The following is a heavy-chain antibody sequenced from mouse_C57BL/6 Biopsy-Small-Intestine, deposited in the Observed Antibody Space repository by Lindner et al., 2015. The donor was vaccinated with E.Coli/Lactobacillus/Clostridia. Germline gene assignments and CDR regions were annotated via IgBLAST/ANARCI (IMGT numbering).Heavy chain of an antibody. J-gene: IGHJ2*01. CDR3: ALTGTEGFDY. CDR2: INPNSGTT. CDR1: GYSFTDYN. Sequence: VQLQESGPELVKPGASVKISCKASGYSFTDYNMNWVKQSNGKSLEWIGIINPNSGTTSYNQKFKGKATLTVDQSSSTAYMQLNSLTSEDSAVYYCALTGTEGFDYWGQGTTLTVSS. V-gene: IGHV1-39*01. D-gene: IGHD4-1*01.